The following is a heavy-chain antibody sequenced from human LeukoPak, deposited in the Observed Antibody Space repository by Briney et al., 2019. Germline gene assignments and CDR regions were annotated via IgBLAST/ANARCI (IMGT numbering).Heavy chain of an antibody. CDR2: ISGSGDST. V-gene: IGHV3-23*01. J-gene: IGHJ4*02. Sequence: PGGSLRLSCAASGLTFSSYAMSWVRQAPGKGLEWVSGISGSGDSTYYADSVKGRFTISRDNSKNTLYVQMNSLRAEDTAVYYCAKFHTVTTTYWGQGTLVTVSS. CDR3: AKFHTVTTTY. D-gene: IGHD4-11*01. CDR1: GLTFSSYA.